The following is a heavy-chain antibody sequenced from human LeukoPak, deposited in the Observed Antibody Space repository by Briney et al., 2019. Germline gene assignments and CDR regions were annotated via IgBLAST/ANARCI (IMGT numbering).Heavy chain of an antibody. CDR3: AKGDSGWWKTAQYYFDY. Sequence: PGGSLRLSCAASGFTFSSYAMSWVRQAPGKGLEWVSAISGSGGSTYHADSVKGRFTISRDNSKNTLYLQMNSLRAEDTAVYYCAKGDSGWWKTAQYYFDYWGQGTLVTVSS. CDR2: ISGSGGST. J-gene: IGHJ4*02. D-gene: IGHD6-19*01. CDR1: GFTFSSYA. V-gene: IGHV3-23*01.